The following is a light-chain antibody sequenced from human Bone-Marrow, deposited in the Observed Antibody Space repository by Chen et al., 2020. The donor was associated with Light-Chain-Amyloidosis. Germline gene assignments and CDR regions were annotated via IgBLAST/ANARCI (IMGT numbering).Light chain of an antibody. Sequence: QSALTQPASASGSPGQSTTISRTGTSSDVGGDNYVSWYQQHPDKAPKLMIYEVTNRPSWVPDRFSSSNSDNTASLTISALQTEDEAGYFCRSYADTHTLVFGRGTRVTVL. CDR1: SSDVGGDNY. J-gene: IGLJ1*01. V-gene: IGLV2-14*01. CDR3: RSYADTHTLV. CDR2: EVT.